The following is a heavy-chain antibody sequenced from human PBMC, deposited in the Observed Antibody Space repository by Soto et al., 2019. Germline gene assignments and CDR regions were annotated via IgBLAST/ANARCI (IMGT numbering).Heavy chain of an antibody. V-gene: IGHV1-69*04. D-gene: IGHD2-2*01. J-gene: IGHJ5*02. CDR1: GGTFSSYT. CDR2: IIPILGIA. Sequence: ASVKVSCKASGGTFSSYTISWVRQAPGQGLEWMGRIIPILGIANYAQKFQGRVTITADKSTSTAYMELSSLRSEDTAVYYCARDKDVVVPGDWFDPWGQGTLVTVSS. CDR3: ARDKDVVVPGDWFDP.